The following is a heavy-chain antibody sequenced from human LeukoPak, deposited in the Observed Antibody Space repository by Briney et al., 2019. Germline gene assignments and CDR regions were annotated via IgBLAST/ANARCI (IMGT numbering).Heavy chain of an antibody. V-gene: IGHV1-24*01. Sequence: AASVKVSCKVSGYTLTELSMHWVRQAPGKGLEWMGGFDPEDGETIYAQKFQGRVTMTEDTSTDTAYMELSSLRSEDTAVYYCATPLRDSGDYGSPNAAFDIWGQGTMLTVSS. CDR2: FDPEDGET. CDR3: ATPLRDSGDYGSPNAAFDI. D-gene: IGHD4-17*01. CDR1: GYTLTELS. J-gene: IGHJ3*02.